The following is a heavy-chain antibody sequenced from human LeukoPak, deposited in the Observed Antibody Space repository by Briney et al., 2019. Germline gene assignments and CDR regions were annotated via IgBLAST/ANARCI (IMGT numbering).Heavy chain of an antibody. CDR1: GGSISSYY. V-gene: IGHV4-59*08. J-gene: IGHJ3*02. Sequence: SETLSLTCTVSGGSISSYYWSWIRQPPGKGLEWIGYIYYSGSTNYNPSLKSRVTISVDTSKSQFSLKLSSVTAADTAVYYCARHQLVGDAFDIWGQGTMVTVSS. CDR3: ARHQLVGDAFDI. D-gene: IGHD1-1*01. CDR2: IYYSGST.